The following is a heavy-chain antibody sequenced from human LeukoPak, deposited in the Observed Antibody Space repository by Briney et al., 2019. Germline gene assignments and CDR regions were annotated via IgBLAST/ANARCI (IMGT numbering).Heavy chain of an antibody. V-gene: IGHV3-30*02. D-gene: IGHD6-13*01. CDR1: GFTFSSYV. Sequence: PGGSLRLSCAAPGFTFSSYVMHWVRQAPGKGLEWVAFIRYDGSNKYYADSVKGRFTISRDNSKNTLYLQMNSLRAEDTAVYYCAKDGRGYSNAHSDYWGQGTLVTVSS. J-gene: IGHJ4*02. CDR3: AKDGRGYSNAHSDY. CDR2: IRYDGSNK.